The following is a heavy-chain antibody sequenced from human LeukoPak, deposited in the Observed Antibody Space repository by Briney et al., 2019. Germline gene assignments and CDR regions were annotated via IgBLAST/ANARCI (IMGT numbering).Heavy chain of an antibody. Sequence: SETLSLTCAVSGGSISSGGYSWSWIRQPPGKGLEWIGYIYYSESTQYNPSLKSRVTISVDTSKNLFSLKLNSVTAADTAVYYCARRTTYFGWLPSESPSCFDYWGQGTLVTVSS. CDR2: IYYSEST. CDR3: ARRTTYFGWLPSESPSCFDY. D-gene: IGHD3-9*01. CDR1: GGSISSGGYS. J-gene: IGHJ4*02. V-gene: IGHV4-30-4*07.